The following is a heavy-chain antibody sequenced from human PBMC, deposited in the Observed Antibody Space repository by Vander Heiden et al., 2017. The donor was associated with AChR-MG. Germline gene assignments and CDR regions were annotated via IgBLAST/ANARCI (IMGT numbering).Heavy chain of an antibody. D-gene: IGHD3-10*01. V-gene: IGHV2-70*04. J-gene: IGHJ4*02. CDR3: ARSYTYYYGAGAPLFDY. Sequence: QVTLKESGPALVKPTQTLTLTCTFSGFSLTTVAMRVSWIRQPPGKALEWLARIDWDDDKFYSTSLRTRLTISKDTSKNQVVLTMTNMDPVDTATYYCARSYTYYYGAGAPLFDYWGQGTLVTVSS. CDR1: GFSLTTVAMR. CDR2: IDWDDDK.